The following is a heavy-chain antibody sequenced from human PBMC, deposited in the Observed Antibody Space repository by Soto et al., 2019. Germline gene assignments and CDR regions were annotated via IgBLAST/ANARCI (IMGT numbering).Heavy chain of an antibody. V-gene: IGHV4-61*01. CDR3: ARSGLYGYYLDY. CDR2: IYYRGST. J-gene: IGHJ4*02. Sequence: PPQTMSLTCTVSGGSAGSGSDYCSWIRQPPGKGLEWIGLIYYRGSTNYNPSLKSRVPISVETSKNQFSRTLSSVTAADTAVYYCARSGLYGYYLDYWGQGTLVTVSS. CDR1: GGSAGSGSDY. D-gene: IGHD4-17*01.